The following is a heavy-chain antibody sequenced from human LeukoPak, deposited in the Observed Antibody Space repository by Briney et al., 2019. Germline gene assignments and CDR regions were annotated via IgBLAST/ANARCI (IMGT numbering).Heavy chain of an antibody. CDR1: GYTFTSYA. D-gene: IGHD2-15*01. V-gene: IGHV1-3*01. CDR2: INAGNGNT. CDR3: ARGGNLISFYGMDV. J-gene: IGHJ6*02. Sequence: GASVTVSCMASGYTFTSYAMHWVRPAPGRRLAGVGWINAGNGNTKYSQKLQGRVTISRDTSESTAYMELSSVRSEDTAVYYCARGGNLISFYGMDVWGQGTTVTVSS.